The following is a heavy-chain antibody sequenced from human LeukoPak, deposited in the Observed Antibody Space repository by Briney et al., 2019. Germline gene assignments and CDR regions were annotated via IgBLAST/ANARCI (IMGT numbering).Heavy chain of an antibody. CDR3: ARVTAAGTWTFGI. CDR2: MNPNSGNT. J-gene: IGHJ3*02. D-gene: IGHD6-13*01. Sequence: ASVKVSCKASGDPFTTNDINWVRQATGQGLEWMGWMNPNSGNTGSTQKFQGRVTMTRNISISTAYMELTNLRSEDTAVYYCARVTAAGTWTFGIWGQGTTVSVSS. V-gene: IGHV1-8*01. CDR1: GDPFTTND.